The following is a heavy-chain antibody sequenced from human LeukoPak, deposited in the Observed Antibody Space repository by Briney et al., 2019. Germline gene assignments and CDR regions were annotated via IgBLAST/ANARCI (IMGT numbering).Heavy chain of an antibody. CDR1: GGSISSYY. D-gene: IGHD6-19*01. J-gene: IGHJ4*02. V-gene: IGHV4-59*01. Sequence: PSKTLSLTCTVSGGSISSYYWSWIRQPPGKGLEWIGCIYYTGSTNYNPSLKSRVTISVDTSKNQFSLKLSSVTAADTAVYYCATGRAYSSVDYWGQGTLVTVSS. CDR3: ATGRAYSSVDY. CDR2: IYYTGST.